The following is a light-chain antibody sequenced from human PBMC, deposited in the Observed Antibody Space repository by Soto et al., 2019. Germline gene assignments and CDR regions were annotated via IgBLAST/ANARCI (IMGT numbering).Light chain of an antibody. V-gene: IGKV1-5*03. CDR2: KAS. CDR3: QHYNSYSEA. J-gene: IGKJ1*01. CDR1: QTISSW. Sequence: DIQLTQSPSTLSGSVGDRVSITRRASQTISSWLAWYQQKPGKAPKLLIYKASTLKSGVPSRFSGSGSGTEFTLTISSLQPDDFATYYCQHYNSYSEAFGQGTKVDIK.